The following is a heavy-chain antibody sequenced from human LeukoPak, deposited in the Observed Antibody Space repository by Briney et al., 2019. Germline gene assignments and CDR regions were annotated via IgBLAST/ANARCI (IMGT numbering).Heavy chain of an antibody. Sequence: GGSLRLSCAASGFTLSSYWMSWVRQAPGKGLEWVANIKQDGSEKYYVDSVKGRFTISRDNAKNSLYLQMNSLRAEDTAVYYCARDYRGSFDYWGQGTLVTVSS. CDR1: GFTLSSYW. CDR2: IKQDGSEK. V-gene: IGHV3-7*01. D-gene: IGHD1-14*01. CDR3: ARDYRGSFDY. J-gene: IGHJ4*02.